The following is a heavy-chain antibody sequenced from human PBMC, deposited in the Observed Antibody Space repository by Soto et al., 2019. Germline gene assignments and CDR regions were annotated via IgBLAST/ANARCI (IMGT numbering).Heavy chain of an antibody. V-gene: IGHV4-38-2*02. Sequence: SETLSLTCAVSGYSISSGYYWGWIRQPPGKGLEWIGSIYHSGSTYYNPSLKSRVTISVDTSKNQFSLKLSSVTAADTAVYYCAREGVVTAISKNWFDPWGQGTLVTVSS. CDR3: AREGVVTAISKNWFDP. J-gene: IGHJ5*02. CDR2: IYHSGST. CDR1: GYSISSGYY. D-gene: IGHD2-21*02.